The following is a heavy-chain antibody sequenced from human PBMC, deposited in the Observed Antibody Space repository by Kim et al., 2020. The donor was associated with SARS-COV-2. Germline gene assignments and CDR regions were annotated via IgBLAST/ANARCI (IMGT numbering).Heavy chain of an antibody. Sequence: GGSLRLSCAASGFTFTGYVMSWVRQAPGKGLEWVSTISGSGGSTYYADSVKGRFTISRDDSKSTLFLQMNGLRAEDTAIYYCAKGYCNYWGQGTLVTVSS. D-gene: IGHD2-15*01. V-gene: IGHV3-23*01. J-gene: IGHJ4*02. CDR2: ISGSGGST. CDR3: AKGYCNY. CDR1: GFTFTGYV.